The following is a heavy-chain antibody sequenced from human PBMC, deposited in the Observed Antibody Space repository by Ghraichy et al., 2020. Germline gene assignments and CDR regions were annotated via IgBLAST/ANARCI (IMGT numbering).Heavy chain of an antibody. V-gene: IGHV3-64D*06. Sequence: GGSLRLSCSASGFTFTRYAMQWVRQAAGKGLEHVSIIRNDGGSTDYADSVKGRFTISRDNSKNTLFLQMNSLRPEDTAVYYCVGATWGRGYSGYVDYWGQGTLVTVSS. D-gene: IGHD5-12*01. J-gene: IGHJ4*02. CDR3: VGATWGRGYSGYVDY. CDR1: GFTFTRYA. CDR2: IRNDGGST.